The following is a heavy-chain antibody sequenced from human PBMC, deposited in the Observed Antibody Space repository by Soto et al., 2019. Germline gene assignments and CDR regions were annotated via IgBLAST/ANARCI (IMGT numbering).Heavy chain of an antibody. CDR3: AKSPGMYYYDSSCYYHYDF. V-gene: IGHV3-23*01. Sequence: GGSLRLSCAACGFTFSSYAMSWVRQAPGKGLEWVSAISGSGVSTYYADSVKGRFTISRDNSKNTLYLQMNSLRAEDTAVYYCAKSPGMYYYDSSCYYHYDFWGQGTLVTVSS. CDR1: GFTFSSYA. J-gene: IGHJ4*02. CDR2: ISGSGVST. D-gene: IGHD3-22*01.